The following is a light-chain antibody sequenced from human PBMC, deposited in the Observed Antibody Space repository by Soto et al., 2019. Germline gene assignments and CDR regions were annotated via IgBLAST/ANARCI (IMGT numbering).Light chain of an antibody. J-gene: IGLJ2*01. Sequence: QSVLTQPPSASGTPGQRVTISCSGSSSNIGSNYVYWYQQLPGTAPKLLIYRNNQRPSGVPDRFSGSKSGTSASLAISGLRSEDEADYYCAAWDASLSGSVVFGGGTQLTVI. V-gene: IGLV1-47*01. CDR3: AAWDASLSGSVV. CDR1: SSNIGSNY. CDR2: RNN.